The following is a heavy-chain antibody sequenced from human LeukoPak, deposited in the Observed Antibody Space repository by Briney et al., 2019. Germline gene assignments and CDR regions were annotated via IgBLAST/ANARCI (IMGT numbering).Heavy chain of an antibody. CDR1: GGTFSSYA. CDR2: IIPIFGTA. D-gene: IGHD3-10*01. J-gene: IGHJ4*02. CDR3: AAEFGELLSPLFDY. Sequence: GSSVKVPCKASGGTFSSYAISWVRQAPGQGLEWMGGIIPIFGTANYAQKFQGRVTITTDESTSTAYMELSSLRSEDTAVYYCAAEFGELLSPLFDYWGQGTLVTVSS. V-gene: IGHV1-69*05.